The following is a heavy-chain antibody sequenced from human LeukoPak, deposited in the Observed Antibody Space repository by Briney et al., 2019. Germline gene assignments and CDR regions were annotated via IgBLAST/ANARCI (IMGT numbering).Heavy chain of an antibody. CDR1: GYTFTSYG. D-gene: IGHD3-3*01. Sequence: ASVTVSCKASGYTFTSYGISWVRQAPGQGLEWMGWISAYNGNTNYAQKLQGRVTMNTDTSTSTAYMELRSLRSDDTAVYYCARDTLSIFGVVRAAREGDYWGQGTLVTVSS. CDR2: ISAYNGNT. CDR3: ARDTLSIFGVVRAAREGDY. J-gene: IGHJ4*02. V-gene: IGHV1-18*01.